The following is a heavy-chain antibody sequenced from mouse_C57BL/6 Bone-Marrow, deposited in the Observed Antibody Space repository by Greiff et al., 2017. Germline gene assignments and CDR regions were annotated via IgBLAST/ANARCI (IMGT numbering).Heavy chain of an antibody. CDR1: GYTFTDYY. V-gene: IGHV1-76*01. D-gene: IGHD1-1*01. J-gene: IGHJ1*03. CDR2: IYPGSGNT. Sequence: VQLQQSGAELVRPGASVKLSCKASGYTFTDYYINWVKQRPGQGLEWIARIYPGSGNTYYNEKFKGKATLTAEKSSSTAYMQLSSLTSEDSAVYFCARGDYGSSYWYFDVWGTGTTGTVSS. CDR3: ARGDYGSSYWYFDV.